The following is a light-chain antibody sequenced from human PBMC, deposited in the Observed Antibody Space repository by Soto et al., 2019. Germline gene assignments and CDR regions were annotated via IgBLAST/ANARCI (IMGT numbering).Light chain of an antibody. CDR2: DVS. V-gene: IGLV2-14*01. Sequence: QSVLTQPASVSGSPGQSITISCTGTSRDVGFYNYISWYQLHPGKAPKLMIYDVSNRPSGVSNRFSGSKSGNTASLTISGLQAEDEADYYCSSYTSSSTPVIFGGGTQLTVL. CDR1: SRDVGFYNY. CDR3: SSYTSSSTPVI. J-gene: IGLJ2*01.